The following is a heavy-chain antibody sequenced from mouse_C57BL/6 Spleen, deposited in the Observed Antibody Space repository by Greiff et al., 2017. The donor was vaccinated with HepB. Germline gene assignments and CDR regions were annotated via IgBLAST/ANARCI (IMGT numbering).Heavy chain of an antibody. CDR3: ARFGYEFAY. Sequence: VQLQQSGPELVKPGASVKIPCKASGYTFTDYNMDWVKQSHGKSLEWIGDINPNNGGTSYNQKFKGKATLTVDKSSSTAYMELRSLTSEDTAVYYCARFGYEFAYWGQGTLVTVSA. J-gene: IGHJ3*01. CDR2: INPNNGGT. V-gene: IGHV1-18*01. CDR1: GYTFTDYN. D-gene: IGHD2-2*01.